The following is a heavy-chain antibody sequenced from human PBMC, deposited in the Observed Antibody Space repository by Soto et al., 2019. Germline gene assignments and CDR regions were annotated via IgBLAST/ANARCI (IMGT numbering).Heavy chain of an antibody. D-gene: IGHD4-17*01. CDR1: GDSMTKYY. Sequence: QGQLQESGPGLVKPSETLSLTCTVSGDSMTKYYWSWLWQPAGKGLEWIGRSYMSGSTNYNPSLTSRVTMTIDTANTQFSLDLESVSAADTAVYYSARTVRAAYYFDLWGQGALVSVS. V-gene: IGHV4-4*07. J-gene: IGHJ4*02. CDR3: ARTVRAAYYFDL. CDR2: SYMSGST.